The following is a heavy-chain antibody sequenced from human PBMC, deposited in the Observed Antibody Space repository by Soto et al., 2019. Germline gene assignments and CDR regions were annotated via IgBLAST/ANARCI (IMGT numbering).Heavy chain of an antibody. D-gene: IGHD3-9*01. J-gene: IGHJ3*02. Sequence: PSETLSLTCTVSGGSISSSSYYWGWIRQPPGKGLEWIGSIYYSGSTYYNPSLKSRVTISVDTSKNQFSLKLSSVTAADTAVYYCARLDILTGYYSGAFDSWGQGKMVTVSS. CDR2: IYYSGST. CDR1: GGSISSSSYY. V-gene: IGHV4-39*01. CDR3: ARLDILTGYYSGAFDS.